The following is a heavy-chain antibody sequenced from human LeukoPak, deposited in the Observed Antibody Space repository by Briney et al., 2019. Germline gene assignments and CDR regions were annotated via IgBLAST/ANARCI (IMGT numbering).Heavy chain of an antibody. Sequence: GGSLRLSCVASGFTFSHYGFHWVRQAPGKGLEWVGIIRPDENRKSYGDSVKGRFTISRDNSKNTVYLQMNTLRAEDTAVYYCVVVLVPAAVWQFELWGRGTQVTASS. J-gene: IGHJ2*01. CDR3: VVVLVPAAVWQFEL. D-gene: IGHD2-15*01. CDR2: IRPDENRK. CDR1: GFTFSHYG. V-gene: IGHV3-30*02.